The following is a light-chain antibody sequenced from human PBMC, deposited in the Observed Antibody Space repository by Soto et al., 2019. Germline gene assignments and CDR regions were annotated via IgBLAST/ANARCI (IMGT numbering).Light chain of an antibody. CDR2: HVT. Sequence: QSALTQPASVSVSLSQSITISFSGTSSDVGAYNYVSWYQQYPGKAPKLMIYHVTDRPSGVSNRFSGSKSGNAASLTISGLQAEDEADYYCRSYTTSHTFVFGTGT. V-gene: IGLV2-14*01. CDR3: RSYTTSHTFV. J-gene: IGLJ1*01. CDR1: SSDVGAYNY.